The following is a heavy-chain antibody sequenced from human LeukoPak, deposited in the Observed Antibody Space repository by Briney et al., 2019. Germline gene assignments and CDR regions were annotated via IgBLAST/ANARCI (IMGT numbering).Heavy chain of an antibody. V-gene: IGHV3-21*06. CDR2: ISDSGGST. CDR1: GFTLSSYA. Sequence: GGSLRLSCTASGFTLSSYAMAWVRQAPGKGLDWVSTISDSGGSTFYADSVKGRFTISRDNAKNSLYLHMNSLRPDDTAVYYCARGRSITILRGVAISDGFDIWGQGTKVTVS. CDR3: ARGRSITILRGVAISDGFDI. D-gene: IGHD3-10*01. J-gene: IGHJ3*02.